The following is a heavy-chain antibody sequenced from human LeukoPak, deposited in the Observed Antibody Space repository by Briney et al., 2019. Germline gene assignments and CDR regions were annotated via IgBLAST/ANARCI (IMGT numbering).Heavy chain of an antibody. D-gene: IGHD3-10*01. J-gene: IGHJ4*02. CDR2: IKQDGSET. CDR3: ARYYGSGSFDY. CDR1: GFTFSNYW. Sequence: GGSLRLSCAASGFTFSNYWMNWVRQAPGKGLECLANIKQDGSETYYADSVKGRFTISRDNAKNSLYLQMNSLRAEDTAVYYCARYYGSGSFDYWGQGTLVTVSS. V-gene: IGHV3-7*03.